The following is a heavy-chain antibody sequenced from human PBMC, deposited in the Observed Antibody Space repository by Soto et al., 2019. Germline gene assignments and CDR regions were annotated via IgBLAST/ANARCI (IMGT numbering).Heavy chain of an antibody. CDR2: IYPGDSDT. CDR3: ARSGYCGGDCYHYYYYYGMDV. Sequence: GESLKISCKGSGYSFTSYWIGWVRQMPGKGLEWMGIIYPGDSDTRYSPSFQGQVTISADKSISTAYLQWSSLKASDTAMYYCARSGYCGGDCYHYYYYYGMDVWGQGTTVTAP. D-gene: IGHD2-21*02. J-gene: IGHJ6*02. CDR1: GYSFTSYW. V-gene: IGHV5-51*01.